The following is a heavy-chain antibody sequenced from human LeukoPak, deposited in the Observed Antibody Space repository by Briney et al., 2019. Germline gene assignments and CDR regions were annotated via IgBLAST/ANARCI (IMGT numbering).Heavy chain of an antibody. CDR1: GFTFSSYW. CDR2: IKQDGSEK. D-gene: IGHD6-13*01. V-gene: IGHV3-7*01. J-gene: IGHJ3*02. CDR3: AKDSSSSWSAGALDI. Sequence: GGSLRLSCAASGFTFSSYWMSWVRQAPGKGLEWVANIKQDGSEKYYVDSVKGRFTISRDSSRNTLYLQMNSLRSEDTALYYCAKDSSSSWSAGALDIWGQGTMVTVSS.